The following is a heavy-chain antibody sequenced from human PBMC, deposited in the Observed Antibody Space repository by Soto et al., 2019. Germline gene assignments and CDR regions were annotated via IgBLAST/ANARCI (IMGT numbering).Heavy chain of an antibody. CDR2: ISAYNGNT. V-gene: IGHV1-18*01. Sequence: GASVKVSCKASGYTFTSYGISWVRQAPGQGLEWMGWISAYNGNTNYAQKLQGRVTMTTDTSTSTAYMELRSLRSDDTAVYYCARVITIFGVVTNDYWGQGTLVTVSS. CDR3: ARVITIFGVVTNDY. D-gene: IGHD3-3*01. J-gene: IGHJ4*02. CDR1: GYTFTSYG.